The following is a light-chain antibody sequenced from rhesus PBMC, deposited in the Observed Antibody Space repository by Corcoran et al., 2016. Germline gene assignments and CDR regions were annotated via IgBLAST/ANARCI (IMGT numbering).Light chain of an antibody. J-gene: IGKJ4*01. CDR2: LVS. CDR3: MQALRSPLT. V-gene: IGKV2-82*02. CDR1: QSLVYSDGKTY. Sequence: DIVMTQTPLSLPVTLGEPASISCRSSQSLVYSDGKTYLYWYLQKPGQSPQLLMYLVSKRASGGPDTFSGTGSGTDFTLKMSRVGAADVGVYYCMQALRSPLTFGGGTKVGIK.